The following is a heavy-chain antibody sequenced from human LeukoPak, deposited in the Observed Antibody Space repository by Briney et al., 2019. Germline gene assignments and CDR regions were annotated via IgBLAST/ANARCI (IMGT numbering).Heavy chain of an antibody. Sequence: GGSLRLSCAASGFTFSSYAVSWVRQAPGKGLEWVFLISGSGGSRYYADSVKGRFTISRDNSNNTLYLQMNTLRAEDTAIYYCAKHRGDTGWYPLDYWGPGTLVTVSP. CDR2: ISGSGGSR. CDR1: GFTFSSYA. V-gene: IGHV3-23*01. J-gene: IGHJ4*02. CDR3: AKHRGDTGWYPLDY. D-gene: IGHD6-19*01.